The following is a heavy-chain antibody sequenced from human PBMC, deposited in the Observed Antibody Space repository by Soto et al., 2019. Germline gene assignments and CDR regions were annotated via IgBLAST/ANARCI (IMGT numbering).Heavy chain of an antibody. J-gene: IGHJ6*02. CDR3: ARDKIAVAGLMDV. D-gene: IGHD6-19*01. Sequence: QVQLVESGGGVVQPGRSLRLSCAASGFTFSSYGMHWVRQAPGKGLEWVAVIWYDGSNKYYADSVKGRFTISRDNSKNTLYLQMNSLRAEATAVYYCARDKIAVAGLMDVWGQGTTVTVSS. V-gene: IGHV3-33*01. CDR2: IWYDGSNK. CDR1: GFTFSSYG.